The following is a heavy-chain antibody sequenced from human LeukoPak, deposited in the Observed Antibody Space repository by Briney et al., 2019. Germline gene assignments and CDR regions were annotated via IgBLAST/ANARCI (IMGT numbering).Heavy chain of an antibody. CDR1: GFTVSDYY. Sequence: KPGGSLILSCAASGFTVSDYYMTWIRQAPGKGLEWVSFISSSGTYTNHADSVKGRFTISRDNAENSLYLPMNSLRAEDTAVYYCARYTSGKYSLDCWGQGAMVSVSS. V-gene: IGHV3-11*03. CDR2: ISSSGTYT. CDR3: ARYTSGKYSLDC. J-gene: IGHJ4*02. D-gene: IGHD6-19*01.